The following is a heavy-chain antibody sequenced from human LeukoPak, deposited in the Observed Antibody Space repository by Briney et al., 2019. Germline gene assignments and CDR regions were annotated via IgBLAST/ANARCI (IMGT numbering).Heavy chain of an antibody. V-gene: IGHV3-30-3*01. Sequence: GGSLRLSCAASGFTFSSYAMHWVRQAPGKGLEWVAVISYDGSNKYYADSVKGRFTISRDNSKNTLYLQMNSLRAEDTAVYYCAKDLRAAAGTLYGMDVWGQGTTVTVSS. D-gene: IGHD6-13*01. CDR1: GFTFSSYA. CDR3: AKDLRAAAGTLYGMDV. CDR2: ISYDGSNK. J-gene: IGHJ6*02.